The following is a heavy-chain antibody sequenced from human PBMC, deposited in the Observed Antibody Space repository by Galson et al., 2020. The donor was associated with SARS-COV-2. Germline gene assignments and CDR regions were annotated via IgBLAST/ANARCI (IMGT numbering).Heavy chain of an antibody. V-gene: IGHV1-2*02. D-gene: IGHD3-10*01. CDR2: VNPISGGT. Sequence: ASVKVSCKASGYRFTDFYIHWVRQAPGQGLEWMGWVNPISGGTNYAQKFQGRVTMTRDTSITTAYMDLSRLTSDDTAVYYCGRVPLFYYGSGSYSDYWGQGTLVTVSS. CDR3: GRVPLFYYGSGSYSDY. CDR1: GYRFTDFY. J-gene: IGHJ4*02.